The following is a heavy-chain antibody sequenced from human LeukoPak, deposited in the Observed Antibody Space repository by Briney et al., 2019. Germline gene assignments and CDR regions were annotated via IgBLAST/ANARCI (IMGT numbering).Heavy chain of an antibody. CDR2: ISTSGGIT. J-gene: IGHJ5*02. CDR1: GFTFSSFA. CDR3: ARDRYGVAAEGSWFDP. D-gene: IGHD6-13*01. V-gene: IGHV3-23*01. Sequence: GGSLRLSCVASGFTFSSFAMSWVRQAPGKGLEWVSGISTSGGITDYADSVKGRFTISRDNSKRTLYLEMNSLRAEDTAVYYCARDRYGVAAEGSWFDPWGQGTLVTVSS.